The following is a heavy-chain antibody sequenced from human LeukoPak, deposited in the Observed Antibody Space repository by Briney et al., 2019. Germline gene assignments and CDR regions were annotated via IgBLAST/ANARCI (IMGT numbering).Heavy chain of an antibody. Sequence: SETLSLTCPVSGVSISSYYWSWIRQPPGKGLEWIGYIYYSGSTNYNPSLKSRVTISVDTSKNQFSLKLSSVTAADTAVYYCARSLWYYDSSGFFDYWGQGTLVTVSS. CDR3: ARSLWYYDSSGFFDY. V-gene: IGHV4-59*01. CDR2: IYYSGST. J-gene: IGHJ4*02. CDR1: GVSISSYY. D-gene: IGHD3-22*01.